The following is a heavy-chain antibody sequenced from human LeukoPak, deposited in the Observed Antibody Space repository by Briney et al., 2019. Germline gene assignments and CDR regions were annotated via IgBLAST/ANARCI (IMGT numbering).Heavy chain of an antibody. CDR1: GFTFSDYY. D-gene: IGHD6-19*01. CDR3: AKTGGWYEVI. V-gene: IGHV3-23*01. Sequence: GGSLRLSCAASGFTFSDYYMSWVRQAPGKGLDWVSSISGSGGSTHYADSVKGRFTISRDNSKDTLYLQMNSLRAEDTAVYYCAKTGGWYEVIWGQGTMVTVSS. CDR2: ISGSGGST. J-gene: IGHJ3*02.